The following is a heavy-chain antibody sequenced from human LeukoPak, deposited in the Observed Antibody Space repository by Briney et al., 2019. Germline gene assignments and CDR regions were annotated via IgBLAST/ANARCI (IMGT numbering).Heavy chain of an antibody. CDR2: INTNTGNP. CDR3: GRDPKLGIRGYTYGYIDY. V-gene: IGHV7-4-1*02. D-gene: IGHD5-18*01. CDR1: GYTFTSYG. Sequence: ASVKVSCKASGYTFTSYGIGWVRQAPGQGLEWMGWINTNTGNPTYAQGFTGRYVFSLDTSVSTAYLQISGLKADDTAVYYCGRDPKLGIRGYTYGYIDYWGQGTLVTVSS. J-gene: IGHJ4*02.